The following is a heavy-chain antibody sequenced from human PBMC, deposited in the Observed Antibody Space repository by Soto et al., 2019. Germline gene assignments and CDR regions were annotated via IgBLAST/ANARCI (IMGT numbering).Heavy chain of an antibody. D-gene: IGHD6-19*01. CDR1: GYTFTSYD. CDR3: ASQWLVRSYYYYGMDV. Sequence: QVQLVQSGAEVKKPGASVKVSCKASGYTFTSYDINWVRQATGQGLEWMGWMNPNSGNTGYAQKFQGGGTLTRNTSISTAYMELSSLRSEDTAVYYCASQWLVRSYYYYGMDVWGQGTTVTVSS. V-gene: IGHV1-8*01. J-gene: IGHJ6*02. CDR2: MNPNSGNT.